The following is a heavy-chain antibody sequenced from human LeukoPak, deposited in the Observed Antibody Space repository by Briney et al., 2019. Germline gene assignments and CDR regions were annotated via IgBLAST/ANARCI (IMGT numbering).Heavy chain of an antibody. CDR3: ARRIAAAATSWFDP. Sequence: SETLSLTCAVYGGSFSGYYWSWIRQPPGKGLEWIGEINHSGSTNYNPSLKSRVTISVDTSKNQFSLKLSSVTAADTAVYYCARRIAAAATSWFDPWGQGTLVTVSS. J-gene: IGHJ5*02. V-gene: IGHV4-34*01. CDR1: GGSFSGYY. D-gene: IGHD6-13*01. CDR2: INHSGST.